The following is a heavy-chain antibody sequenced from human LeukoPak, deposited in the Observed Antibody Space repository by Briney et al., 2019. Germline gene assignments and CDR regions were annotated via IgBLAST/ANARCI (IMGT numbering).Heavy chain of an antibody. D-gene: IGHD6-13*01. J-gene: IGHJ5*02. Sequence: SETLSLTCAVYGGSFSSGGYSWSWIRQPPGKGLEWIGYIYDSGSTYYNPSLKSRVTISVGRSKNQFSLKLSSVTAADTAVYYCARGSYSSSWYDWFDPWGQGTLVTVSS. V-gene: IGHV4-30-2*01. CDR2: IYDSGST. CDR3: ARGSYSSSWYDWFDP. CDR1: GGSFSSGGYS.